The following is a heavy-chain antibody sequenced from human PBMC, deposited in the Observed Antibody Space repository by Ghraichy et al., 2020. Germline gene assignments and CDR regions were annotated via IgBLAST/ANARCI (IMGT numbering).Heavy chain of an antibody. V-gene: IGHV3-53*01. J-gene: IGHJ3*02. CDR1: GFTVSSNC. Sequence: GGSLRLSCAASGFTVSSNCMSWVRQAPGKGLEWVSIFYSGGGTYYADSVRGHFTISRDNSKNTLYLQMNSLRAEDTAVYYCARGAKAVAGPRGAFDIWGQGTIVTVSS. D-gene: IGHD6-19*01. CDR3: ARGAKAVAGPRGAFDI. CDR2: FYSGGGT.